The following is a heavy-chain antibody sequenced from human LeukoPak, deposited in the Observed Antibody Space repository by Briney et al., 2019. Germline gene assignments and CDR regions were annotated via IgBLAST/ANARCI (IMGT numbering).Heavy chain of an antibody. CDR1: GFTFSSYG. J-gene: IGHJ4*02. Sequence: GGSLRLSCAASGFTFSSYGMHWVRQAPGKGLEWVAVIWYDGSNKYYADSVRGRFTISRDNSKNTLYLQMNSLRAEDTAVYYCAKALDGDYVYWGQGTLVTVSS. V-gene: IGHV3-33*06. CDR3: AKALDGDYVY. D-gene: IGHD4-17*01. CDR2: IWYDGSNK.